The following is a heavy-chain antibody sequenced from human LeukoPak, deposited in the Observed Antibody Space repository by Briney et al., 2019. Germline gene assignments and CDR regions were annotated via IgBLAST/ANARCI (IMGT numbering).Heavy chain of an antibody. J-gene: IGHJ3*02. CDR3: ARNSVRDAFDI. CDR2: INPSGGST. CDR1: GYTSTSYY. Sequence: ASVKVSCKASGYTSTSYYMHWVRQAPGQGLEWMGIINPSGGSTSYAQKFQGRVTMTRDTSTSTVYMELSSLRSEDTAVYYCARNSVRDAFDIWGQGTMVTVSS. D-gene: IGHD3-10*02. V-gene: IGHV1-46*01.